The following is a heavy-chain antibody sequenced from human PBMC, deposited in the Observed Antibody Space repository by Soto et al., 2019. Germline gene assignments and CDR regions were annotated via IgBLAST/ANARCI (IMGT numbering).Heavy chain of an antibody. V-gene: IGHV3-53*01. J-gene: IGHJ4*02. Sequence: EVQVVESGGGLVQPGGSLRLSCAVSGFTVTINYMSWVRQAPGQGLEWVSVIYRGGTIYYADSVKGQFTISRDTSKNTLYVQMNSLRGDYTSVYCCHGYGYWGQGTLVTVSS. CDR1: GFTVTINY. CDR2: IYRGGTI. D-gene: IGHD5-12*01. CDR3: HGYGY.